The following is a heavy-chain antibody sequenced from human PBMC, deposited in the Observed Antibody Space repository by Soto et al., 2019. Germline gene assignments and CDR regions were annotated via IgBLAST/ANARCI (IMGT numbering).Heavy chain of an antibody. CDR1: GGSISSSSYY. D-gene: IGHD2-8*01. J-gene: IGHJ4*02. CDR2: IYYSGST. V-gene: IGHV4-39*01. CDR3: ARRSTTLMYFDY. Sequence: SETLSLTCTVSGGSISSSSYYWGWIRQPPGKGLEWIGSIYYSGSTYYSPYLKSRVTISVDTSKTPFSLKLSYVTAADTAVYYCARRSTTLMYFDYWGQGTLVTSPQ.